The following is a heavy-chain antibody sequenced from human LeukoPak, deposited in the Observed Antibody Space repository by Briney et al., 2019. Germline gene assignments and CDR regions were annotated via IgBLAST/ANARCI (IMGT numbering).Heavy chain of an antibody. V-gene: IGHV3-23*01. CDR2: ISGSGVMT. CDR3: AKDRSIGTYYTFDH. Sequence: GGSLRLSCAASGFTFSDYAMTCVRQAPGKGLEWVATISGSGVMTYYADSVKGRFTVSGDNSKNTLYLQVSSLTAADTAVYYCAKDRSIGTYYTFDHWGQGTLVTVSS. CDR1: GFTFSDYA. J-gene: IGHJ4*02. D-gene: IGHD1-26*01.